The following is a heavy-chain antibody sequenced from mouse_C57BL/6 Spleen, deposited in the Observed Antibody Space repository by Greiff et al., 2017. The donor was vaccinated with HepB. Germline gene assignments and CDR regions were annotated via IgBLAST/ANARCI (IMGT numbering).Heavy chain of an antibody. D-gene: IGHD2-10*01. Sequence: QVQLKESGAELVRPGTSVKVSCKASGYAFTNYLIEWVKQRPGQGLEWIGVINPGSGGTNYNEKFKGKATLTADKSSSTAYMQLSSLTSEDSAVYFCARSYYGNYERYFDYWGQGTTLTVSS. CDR1: GYAFTNYL. V-gene: IGHV1-54*01. CDR3: ARSYYGNYERYFDY. J-gene: IGHJ2*01. CDR2: INPGSGGT.